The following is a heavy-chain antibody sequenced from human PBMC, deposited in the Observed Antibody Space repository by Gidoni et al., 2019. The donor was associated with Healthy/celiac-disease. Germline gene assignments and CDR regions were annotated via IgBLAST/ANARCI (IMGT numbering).Heavy chain of an antibody. CDR3: ARDLGSIAAALMFSSGAFDI. V-gene: IGHV3-21*06. J-gene: IGHJ3*02. D-gene: IGHD6-13*01. Sequence: EVQLVESGGGLVTPGGSLRLSCAASGFTFRSHRMNWVRQAPGKGLEWVSSISSSSSYIYYADSVKGRFTISRDNAKNALYLQMNSLRAEDTAVYYCARDLGSIAAALMFSSGAFDIWGQGTMVTVSS. CDR2: ISSSSSYI. CDR1: GFTFRSHR.